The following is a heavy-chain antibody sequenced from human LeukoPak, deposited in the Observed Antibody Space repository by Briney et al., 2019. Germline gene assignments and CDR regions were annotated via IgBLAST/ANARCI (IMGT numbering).Heavy chain of an antibody. D-gene: IGHD1-26*01. V-gene: IGHV3-53*01. Sequence: GGSLRLSCAVSDFTVSGTYFTWVPHARGKGLEWVSIIYSGDYTYYSDSVKGRFTISTDESTNTLYLQMNSLRADDTAVYYCASGSYYDTPIDSCGQGALLTVSP. CDR3: ASGSYYDTPIDS. J-gene: IGHJ4*02. CDR1: DFTVSGTY. CDR2: IYSGDYT.